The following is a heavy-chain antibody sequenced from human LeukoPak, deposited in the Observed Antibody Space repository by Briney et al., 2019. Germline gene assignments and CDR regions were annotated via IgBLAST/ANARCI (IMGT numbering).Heavy chain of an antibody. J-gene: IGHJ5*02. CDR1: GDSINSYY. V-gene: IGHV4-4*07. D-gene: IGHD3-10*01. CDR2: IYTSGST. CDR3: ARDRLWFGGFDP. Sequence: SETLSLTCTVSGDSINSYYWSWIRQPAGKGLEWIGRIYTSGSTNYNPSLKSRVTMSVDTSKNQFSLKLTSVTAADTAVYYCARDRLWFGGFDPWGQGTLVTVSS.